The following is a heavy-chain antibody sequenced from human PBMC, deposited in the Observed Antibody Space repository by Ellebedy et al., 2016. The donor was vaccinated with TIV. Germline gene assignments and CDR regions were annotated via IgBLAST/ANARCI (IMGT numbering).Heavy chain of an antibody. CDR2: IYPGGST. J-gene: IGHJ6*02. CDR1: GGPFSGHH. Sequence: SETLSLXCAIYGGPFSGHHWSWLRQSPGRGLEWIGEIYPGGSTNYNPSLKSRVTISVDTSKNQFSLNLNSVTAADTALYYCARIWFGDLLSPEGDVWGQGTTVTVSS. D-gene: IGHD3-10*01. CDR3: ARIWFGDLLSPEGDV. V-gene: IGHV4-34*01.